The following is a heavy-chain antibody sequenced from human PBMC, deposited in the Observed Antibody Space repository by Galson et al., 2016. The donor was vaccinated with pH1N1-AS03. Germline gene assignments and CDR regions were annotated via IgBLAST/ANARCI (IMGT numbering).Heavy chain of an antibody. J-gene: IGHJ5*02. CDR3: ARAPTKYYEILTGYYRAWFDP. Sequence: SVKVSCKASGYTFTNYDINWVRQAPGQGLEWMGWMNPDTGNAGYAEKFQGRVTMTRNTSISTAYMELSSLRSEDTAVYYCARAPTKYYEILTGYYRAWFDPWGQGTLVAVSS. D-gene: IGHD3-9*01. CDR1: GYTFTNYD. V-gene: IGHV1-8*01. CDR2: MNPDTGNA.